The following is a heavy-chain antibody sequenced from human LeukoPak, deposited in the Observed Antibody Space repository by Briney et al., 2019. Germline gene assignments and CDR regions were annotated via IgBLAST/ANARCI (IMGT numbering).Heavy chain of an antibody. CDR2: TSGSADRT. CDR3: AKDHNGDHISAFDM. Sequence: GGSLRLSCAVSGMTPSSFAMTGVRRAPGEGVEWGSTTSGSADRTLYADSVQRRFTIPRDNLKNTLHLQTNSVKAEDTALYHCAKDHNGDHISAFDMWGQGTMVTVSS. J-gene: IGHJ3*02. V-gene: IGHV3-23*01. CDR1: GMTPSSFA. D-gene: IGHD4-17*01.